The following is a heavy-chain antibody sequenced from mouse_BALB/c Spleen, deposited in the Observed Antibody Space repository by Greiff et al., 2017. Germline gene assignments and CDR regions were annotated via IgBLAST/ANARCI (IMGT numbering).Heavy chain of an antibody. Sequence: EVKLQESGPGLVKPSQSLSLTCTVTGYSITSDYAWNWIRQFPGNKLEWMGYISYSGSTSYNPSLKSRISITRDTSKNQFFLQLNSVTTEDTATYYCARGYGYVIDYWGQGTTLTVSS. CDR2: ISYSGST. V-gene: IGHV3-2*02. CDR1: GYSITSDYA. J-gene: IGHJ2*01. CDR3: ARGYGYVIDY. D-gene: IGHD1-2*01.